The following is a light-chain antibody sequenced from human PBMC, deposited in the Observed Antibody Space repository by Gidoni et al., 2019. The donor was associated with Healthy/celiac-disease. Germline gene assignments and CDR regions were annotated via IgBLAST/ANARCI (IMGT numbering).Light chain of an antibody. V-gene: IGLV3-21*04. CDR3: QVWDSSSDRVV. CDR2: YDS. J-gene: IGLJ2*01. Sequence: SYVLTQPPSVSVAPGKPARITCGGNNIGSKSVHWYQQKPGQAPVLVIYYDSDRPSGIPERFSGSNSGNTATLTISRGEAGDEADYYCQVWDSSSDRVVFGGGTKLTVL. CDR1: NIGSKS.